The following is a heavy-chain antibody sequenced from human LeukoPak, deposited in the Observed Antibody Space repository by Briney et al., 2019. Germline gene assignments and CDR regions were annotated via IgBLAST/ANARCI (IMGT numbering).Heavy chain of an antibody. D-gene: IGHD5-12*01. Sequence: PGGSLRLSCAASGFTFGSYEMNWVRQAPGKGLEWVAHIKQDGSEMYYMDSVKGRFTVSRDNAKKSLYLQMSSLRAEDTALYYCARGHLGGHDYDAFDIWGQGTMVTVSS. J-gene: IGHJ3*02. CDR3: ARGHLGGHDYDAFDI. CDR1: GFTFGSYE. V-gene: IGHV3-7*01. CDR2: IKQDGSEM.